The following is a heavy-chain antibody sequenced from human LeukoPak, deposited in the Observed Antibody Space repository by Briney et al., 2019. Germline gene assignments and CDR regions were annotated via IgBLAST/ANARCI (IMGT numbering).Heavy chain of an antibody. D-gene: IGHD5-18*01. CDR3: ARGGRGYSYGPELYYFDY. CDR2: ISAYNGNT. V-gene: IGHV1-18*01. Sequence: ASVKVSCKASGYTFTSYGISWVRQAPGQGLEWMGWISAYNGNTNYAQKLQGRVTMTTDTSTSTAYTELRSLRSDDTAVYYCARGGRGYSYGPELYYFDYWGQGTLVTVSS. CDR1: GYTFTSYG. J-gene: IGHJ4*02.